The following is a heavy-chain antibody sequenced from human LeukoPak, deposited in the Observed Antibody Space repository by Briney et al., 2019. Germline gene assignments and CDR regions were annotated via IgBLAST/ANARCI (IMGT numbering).Heavy chain of an antibody. D-gene: IGHD1-26*01. CDR2: ISSSSSYI. Sequence: GGSLRLSCAASGFTFSSYSMHWVRQAPGKGLEWVSSISSSSSYIYYADSVKGRFTISRDNAKNSLYLQMNSLRAEDTAVYYCARGDNSGSYPGAFDIWGQGTMVTVSS. V-gene: IGHV3-21*01. CDR3: ARGDNSGSYPGAFDI. CDR1: GFTFSSYS. J-gene: IGHJ3*02.